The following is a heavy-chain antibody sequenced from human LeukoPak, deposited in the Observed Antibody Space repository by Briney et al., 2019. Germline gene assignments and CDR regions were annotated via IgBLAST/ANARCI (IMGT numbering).Heavy chain of an antibody. Sequence: GASVKVSCKASGYTFTGYYMHWVRQAPGQGLEWMGWINPNSGGTNYAQKFQGRVTMTRDTSISAAYMELSRLRSDDTAVYYCARTGLTGTTRSKMDCWGQGTLVTVSS. CDR3: ARTGLTGTTRSKMDC. CDR2: INPNSGGT. CDR1: GYTFTGYY. J-gene: IGHJ4*02. D-gene: IGHD1-7*01. V-gene: IGHV1-2*02.